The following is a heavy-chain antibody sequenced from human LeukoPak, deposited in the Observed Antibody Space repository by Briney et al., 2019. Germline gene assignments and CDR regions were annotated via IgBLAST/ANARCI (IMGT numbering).Heavy chain of an antibody. V-gene: IGHV4-59*08. CDR2: IYYSGST. D-gene: IGHD6-19*01. Sequence: SETLSLTCTVSGGSISSYYWSWIRQPPGKGLEWIGYIYYSGSTNYNPSLKSRVTISVDTSKNQFSLKLSSVTAADTAVYYCARSIAVADTYYYGMDVWGQGTTVTVSS. J-gene: IGHJ6*02. CDR1: GGSISSYY. CDR3: ARSIAVADTYYYGMDV.